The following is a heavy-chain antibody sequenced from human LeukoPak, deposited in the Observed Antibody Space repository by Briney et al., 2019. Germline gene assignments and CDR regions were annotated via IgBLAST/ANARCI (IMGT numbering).Heavy chain of an antibody. J-gene: IGHJ6*02. Sequence: PGGSLRLSCAASGFTFSNYWMSWVRQAPGKGLEWVANIKQDGSETYYVDSVKGRFTISRDNAKKSLYLQMNSLRAEDTAVYYCASGRNMAVWGQGTTVTVSS. CDR1: GFTFSNYW. V-gene: IGHV3-7*01. CDR2: IKQDGSET. CDR3: ASGRNMAV.